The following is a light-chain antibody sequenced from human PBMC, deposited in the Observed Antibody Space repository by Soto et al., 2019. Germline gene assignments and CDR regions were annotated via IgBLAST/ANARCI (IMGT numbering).Light chain of an antibody. CDR2: EVS. V-gene: IGLV2-14*01. J-gene: IGLJ2*01. Sequence: QSVLTQPASVSGSPGQSITISCTGTSRDVGGYNYVSWYQQHPGKAPKLMIYEVSNRPSGVSNRFSGSKSGNTASLTISGLQAEDEADYYCSSYTSSSTLGVFGGGTQLTVL. CDR1: SRDVGGYNY. CDR3: SSYTSSSTLGV.